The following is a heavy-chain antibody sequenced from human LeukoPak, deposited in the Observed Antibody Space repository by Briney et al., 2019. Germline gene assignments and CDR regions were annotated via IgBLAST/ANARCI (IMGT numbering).Heavy chain of an antibody. J-gene: IGHJ5*02. CDR3: ARDRPGRYCSSTRCYMASPFDP. D-gene: IGHD2-2*02. CDR1: GGTFSSHA. V-gene: IGHV1-69*13. CDR2: IIPILGTA. Sequence: SVKVSCKASGGTFSSHAISWVRQAPGQGLEWMGGIIPILGTANYAQKFQGRVTITADEFTSTAYMELSSLRSEDTAVYYCARDRPGRYCSSTRCYMASPFDPWGQGTLVTVSS.